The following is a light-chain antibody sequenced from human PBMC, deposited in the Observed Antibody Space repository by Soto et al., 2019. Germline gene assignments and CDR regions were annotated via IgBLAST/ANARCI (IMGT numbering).Light chain of an antibody. CDR2: LNSDGSH. CDR3: QTWGTGIVV. J-gene: IGLJ3*02. CDR1: SGHSSNA. Sequence: QLVLTQSPSASASLGASVTVTCTLSSGHSSNAVAWHQQQPEKGPRYLMRLNSDGSHSKGDGIPDCFTGSSSGADRYLTISSLQSEDEADYYCQTWGTGIVVFGGGTQLTVL. V-gene: IGLV4-69*01.